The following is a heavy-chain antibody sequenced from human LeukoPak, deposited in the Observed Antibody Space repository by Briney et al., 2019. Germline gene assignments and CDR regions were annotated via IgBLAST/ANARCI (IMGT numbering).Heavy chain of an antibody. J-gene: IGHJ4*02. D-gene: IGHD1-20*01. Sequence: PGGPLRLSCAASGFTFSDYYMSWIRQAPGKGLEWVSYISSTVITTYYADSVKGRFTISRDNAKNSLYLRMNSLRAEDTAVYYCVRSVYNWNDVDYWGQGTLVTVSS. CDR2: ISSTVITT. CDR3: VRSVYNWNDVDY. V-gene: IGHV3-11*01. CDR1: GFTFSDYY.